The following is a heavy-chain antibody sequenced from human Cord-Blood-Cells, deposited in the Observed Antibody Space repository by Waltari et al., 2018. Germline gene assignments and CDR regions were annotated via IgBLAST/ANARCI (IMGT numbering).Heavy chain of an antibody. CDR1: GYTFTSYY. J-gene: IGHJ6*02. D-gene: IGHD5-18*01. CDR3: AREGGYSYGAAYYYYGMDV. CDR2: INPSGGSK. V-gene: IGHV1-46*01. Sequence: QVQLVQSGAEVKKPGASVKVSCKASGYTFTSYYMHWVRQAPGPGLEWMGIINPSGGSKSYAQKFQGRVTMTRDTSTSTVYMELSSLRSEDTAVYYCAREGGYSYGAAYYYYGMDVWGQGTTVTVSS.